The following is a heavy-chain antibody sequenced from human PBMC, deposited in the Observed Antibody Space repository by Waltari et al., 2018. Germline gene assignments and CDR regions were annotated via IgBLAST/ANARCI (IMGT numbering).Heavy chain of an antibody. CDR1: GYTFTSYA. J-gene: IGHJ4*02. CDR3: ARPGGWLSPLDY. Sequence: QVQLVQSGAEVKKPGASVKVSCKASGYTFTSYAMHWVRQAPGQRLEWMGWINAGNCNTKYSQKFQGRVTITRDTAASTAYMELSSLRSEDTAVYYCARPGGWLSPLDYWGQGTLVTVSS. D-gene: IGHD6-19*01. CDR2: INAGNCNT. V-gene: IGHV1-3*01.